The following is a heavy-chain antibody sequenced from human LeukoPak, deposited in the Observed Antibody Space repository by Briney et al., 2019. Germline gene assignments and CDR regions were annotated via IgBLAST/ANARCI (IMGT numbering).Heavy chain of an antibody. CDR1: GDSVSSNTAS. Sequence: SQTLSLTCAISGDSVSSNTASWNWIRQSPSRGLEWLGRTYYRSQWSNAYAVSEISRITINPDTSKNQFSLQLNSVTPEDTAVYYCARGFPGAAGAFDIWGQGTVVTVSS. D-gene: IGHD6-13*01. CDR2: TYYRSQWSN. J-gene: IGHJ3*02. CDR3: ARGFPGAAGAFDI. V-gene: IGHV6-1*01.